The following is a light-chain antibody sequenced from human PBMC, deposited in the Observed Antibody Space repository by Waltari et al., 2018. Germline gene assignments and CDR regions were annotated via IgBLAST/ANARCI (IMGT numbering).Light chain of an antibody. V-gene: IGKV3-20*01. CDR3: QQHGTLPAT. CDR1: QSVGSSS. Sequence: IVLTQSPGTASLSTGERGTLSSRASQSVGSSSLAWSQQKPGQAPRLVIYRASRRATVIPGRFIGSGSGTDFGLTISRREPEDFAVYYGQQHGTLPATFGQGTKVEIK. CDR2: RAS. J-gene: IGKJ1*01.